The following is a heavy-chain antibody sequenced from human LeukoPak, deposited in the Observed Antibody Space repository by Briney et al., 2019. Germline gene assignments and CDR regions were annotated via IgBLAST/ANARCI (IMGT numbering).Heavy chain of an antibody. J-gene: IGHJ4*02. Sequence: ASVKVSCKASGYTFTSYYMHWVRQAPGQGLEWMGIIHPSGGSTSYAQKFQGRVTMTRDTSTSKVYMELSSLRSEDTAVYYCAREGHYCTGGVCYTGFDYWGQGTLVTVSS. D-gene: IGHD2-8*02. V-gene: IGHV1-46*01. CDR1: GYTFTSYY. CDR2: IHPSGGST. CDR3: AREGHYCTGGVCYTGFDY.